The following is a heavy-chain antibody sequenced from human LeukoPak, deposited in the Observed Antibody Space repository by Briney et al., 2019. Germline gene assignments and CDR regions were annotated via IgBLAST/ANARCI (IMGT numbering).Heavy chain of an antibody. CDR2: INPNSGGT. V-gene: IGHV1-2*02. CDR3: ARRFTFGGVIIPFVY. Sequence: ASVKVSCKASGYTFTGYYMHWVRQAPGQGLEWMGWINPNSGGTNYAQKFQGRVTMTRDTSISTAYMELSRLRSDDAAVYYCARRFTFGGVIIPFVYWGQGTLVTVSS. J-gene: IGHJ4*02. CDR1: GYTFTGYY. D-gene: IGHD3-16*02.